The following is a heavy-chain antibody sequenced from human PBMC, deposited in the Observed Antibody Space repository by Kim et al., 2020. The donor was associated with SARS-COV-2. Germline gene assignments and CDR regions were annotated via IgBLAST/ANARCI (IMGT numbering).Heavy chain of an antibody. CDR1: GFTFSNAW. CDR2: IKSKTDGGTT. V-gene: IGHV3-15*01. Sequence: GGSLRLSCAASGFTFSNAWMSWVRQAPGKGLEWVGRIKSKTDGGTTDYAAPVKGRFTISRDDSKNTLYLQMNSLKTEDTAVYYCTTDTSGYDGDWFDPWGQGTLVTVSS. J-gene: IGHJ5*02. D-gene: IGHD5-12*01. CDR3: TTDTSGYDGDWFDP.